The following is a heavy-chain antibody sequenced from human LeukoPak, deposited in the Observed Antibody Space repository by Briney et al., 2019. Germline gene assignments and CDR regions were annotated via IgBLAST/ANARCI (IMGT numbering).Heavy chain of an antibody. J-gene: IGHJ4*02. CDR2: ISSSSSTI. Sequence: GGSLRLSCAASGFTFSSYSMNWVRQAPGKGLEWVSYISSSSSTIYYADSVKDRFTISRDNAKNSLYLQMNSLRAEDTAVYYCARTGALADYWGQGTLVTVSS. D-gene: IGHD1-14*01. CDR3: ARTGALADY. V-gene: IGHV3-48*01. CDR1: GFTFSSYS.